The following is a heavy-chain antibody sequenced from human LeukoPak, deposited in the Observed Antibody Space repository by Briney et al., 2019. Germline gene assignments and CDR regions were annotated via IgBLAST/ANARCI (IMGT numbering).Heavy chain of an antibody. D-gene: IGHD4-17*01. Sequence: SETLSLTCTVSGGSISSYYWSWIRQPPGKGLEWIGYVYYSGTTHYNPSLKSRITISVGTSKNQFSLRLSSVTAADTAVYYCARMSETRNDYGDSYYFDYWGQGTLVTVSS. CDR1: GGSISSYY. CDR3: ARMSETRNDYGDSYYFDY. V-gene: IGHV4-59*01. J-gene: IGHJ4*02. CDR2: VYYSGTT.